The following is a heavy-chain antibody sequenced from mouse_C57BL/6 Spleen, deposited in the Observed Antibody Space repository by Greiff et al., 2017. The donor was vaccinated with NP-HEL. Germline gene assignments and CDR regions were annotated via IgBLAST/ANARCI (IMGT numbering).Heavy chain of an antibody. Sequence: QVQLQQPGAELVRPGTSVKLSCKASGYTFTSYWMHWVKQRPGQGLEWIGVIDPSDSYTNYNQKFKGKATLPVDTSSSTAYMLLSSLSSEDSAVYYCARSGTTVVATDYWGQGTTLTVSS. V-gene: IGHV1-59*01. CDR2: IDPSDSYT. CDR1: GYTFTSYW. J-gene: IGHJ2*01. CDR3: ARSGTTVVATDY. D-gene: IGHD1-1*01.